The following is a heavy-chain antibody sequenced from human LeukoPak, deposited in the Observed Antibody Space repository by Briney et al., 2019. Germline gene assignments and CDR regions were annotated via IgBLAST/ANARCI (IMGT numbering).Heavy chain of an antibody. D-gene: IGHD3-10*01. CDR2: ISSSSSYI. Sequence: PGGSLRLSCAASGFTFSSYSMNWVRQAPGKGLEWVSSISSSSSYIYYADSVKGRFTISRDNAKNSLYLQMNSLRAEDTAVYYCARSPYGSGIANSGMDVWGQGTTVTVSS. V-gene: IGHV3-21*01. CDR1: GFTFSSYS. J-gene: IGHJ6*02. CDR3: ARSPYGSGIANSGMDV.